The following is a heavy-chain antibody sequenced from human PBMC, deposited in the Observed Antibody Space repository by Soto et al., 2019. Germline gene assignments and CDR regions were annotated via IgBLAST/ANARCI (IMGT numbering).Heavy chain of an antibody. CDR2: IYYSGST. V-gene: IGHV4-39*01. Sequence: QLQLQESGPGLVKPSETLSLTCTVSGGSISSSSYYWGWIRQPPGKGLEWIGSIYYSGSTYYNPSLKSRVTISVDTSKNQFSLKLSSVTAADTAVYYCARRRSDYYDGGNWFDPWGQGTLVTVSS. D-gene: IGHD3-22*01. J-gene: IGHJ5*02. CDR3: ARRRSDYYDGGNWFDP. CDR1: GGSISSSSYY.